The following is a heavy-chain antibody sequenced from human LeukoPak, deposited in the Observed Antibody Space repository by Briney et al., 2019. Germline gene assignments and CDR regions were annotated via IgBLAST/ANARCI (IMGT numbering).Heavy chain of an antibody. D-gene: IGHD6-19*01. CDR1: GFTFSSYA. V-gene: IGHV3-64D*09. Sequence: GGSLRLSCSASGFTFSSYAMHWVRQAPGKRLEYVSAISSNGGSTYYADSVKGRFTISRDNSKNTLYLQMSSLRAEDTAVYYCVKGDRGSGWYRGAFDIWGQGTMVTVSS. CDR3: VKGDRGSGWYRGAFDI. CDR2: ISSNGGST. J-gene: IGHJ3*02.